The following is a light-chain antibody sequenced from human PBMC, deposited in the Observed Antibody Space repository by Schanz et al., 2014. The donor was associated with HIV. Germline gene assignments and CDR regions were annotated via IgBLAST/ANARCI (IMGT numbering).Light chain of an antibody. V-gene: IGKV3-20*01. Sequence: EVVLTQSPGTLSLSPGERATLSCRASQSVSSNLAWYQQKPGQAPRLLIYGASSRATGIPDRFSGSGSGTDFTLTINRLEPEDFAVYYCQQYGSSKYTFGQGTKLETK. CDR2: GAS. CDR1: QSVSSN. J-gene: IGKJ2*01. CDR3: QQYGSSKYT.